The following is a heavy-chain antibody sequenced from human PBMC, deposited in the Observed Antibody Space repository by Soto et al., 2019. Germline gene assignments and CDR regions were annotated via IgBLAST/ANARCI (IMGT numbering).Heavy chain of an antibody. J-gene: IGHJ2*01. CDR1: GFTFSSYS. D-gene: IGHD3-22*01. Sequence: EVQLVESGGGLVQPGGSLRLSCAASGFTFSSYSMNWVRQAPGKALEWVSYISSSSSTIYYSDSVKGRFTISRDNVKNSLYLQMNSLRAEDTAVYYCARGPSYYDSSGPCGYCDLWGRGTLVTVSS. CDR3: ARGPSYYDSSGPCGYCDL. V-gene: IGHV3-48*04. CDR2: ISSSSSTI.